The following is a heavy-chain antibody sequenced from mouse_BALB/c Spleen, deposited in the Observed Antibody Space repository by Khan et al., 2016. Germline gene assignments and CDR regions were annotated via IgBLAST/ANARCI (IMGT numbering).Heavy chain of an antibody. V-gene: IGHV7-3*02. J-gene: IGHJ4*01. Sequence: EVQLQESEGGLVQPGGSLRLSCATSGFTFTDYYMSWVRQPPGKALEWLGFIRNKANGYTTEYSASVQGRFTISRDNSQRILYLQMNTLRAEDSTDYYCERVYGGRAYAMDSWGQGSSVLVSS. D-gene: IGHD1-1*01. CDR3: ERVYGGRAYAMDS. CDR1: GFTFTDYY. CDR2: IRNKANGYTT.